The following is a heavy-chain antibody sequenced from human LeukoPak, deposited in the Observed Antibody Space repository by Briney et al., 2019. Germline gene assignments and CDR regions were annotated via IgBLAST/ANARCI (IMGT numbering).Heavy chain of an antibody. D-gene: IGHD5-12*01. CDR3: ARVTGYDWESSYDY. CDR2: TYYRGTT. Sequence: SDTLSLTCTVSGASISSTSYYWGWIRQPPGKGLEWIGSTYYRGTTYYNPSLKSRVTISVDTSKNQFSLKVSSVTAADTAVYYCARVTGYDWESSYDYWGQGTLVTVSS. J-gene: IGHJ4*02. V-gene: IGHV4-39*07. CDR1: GASISSTSYY.